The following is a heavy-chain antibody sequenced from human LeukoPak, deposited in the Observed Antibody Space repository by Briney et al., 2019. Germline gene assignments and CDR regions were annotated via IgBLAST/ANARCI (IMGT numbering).Heavy chain of an antibody. D-gene: IGHD6-19*01. CDR2: IYYSGST. Sequence: NPSETLSLTCTVSGGSISSYYWSWIRQPPGKGLEWIGYIYYSGSTNYNPSLKSRVTISVDTSKNQFSLKLSSVTAADTAVYYCARYSSGWFDYWGQGTLVTVSS. V-gene: IGHV4-59*08. CDR3: ARYSSGWFDY. CDR1: GGSISSYY. J-gene: IGHJ4*02.